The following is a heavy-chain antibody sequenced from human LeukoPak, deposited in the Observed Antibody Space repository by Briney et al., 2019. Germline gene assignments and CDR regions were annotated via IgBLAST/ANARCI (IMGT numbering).Heavy chain of an antibody. CDR1: GFTFSSYA. V-gene: IGHV3-23*01. CDR2: ISGSGGST. CDR3: ARVIVGATTFYYYYMDV. J-gene: IGHJ6*03. D-gene: IGHD1-26*01. Sequence: GGSLRLSCAASGFTFSSYAMSWVRQAPGKGLEWVSAISGSGGSTYYADSVKGRFTISRDNSKNTLYLQMNSLRAEDTAVYYCARVIVGATTFYYYYMDVWGKGTTVTVSS.